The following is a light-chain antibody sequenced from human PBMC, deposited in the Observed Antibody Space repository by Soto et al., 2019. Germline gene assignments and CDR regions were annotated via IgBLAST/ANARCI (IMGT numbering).Light chain of an antibody. CDR3: CSYAGGSALYV. CDR2: EVN. CDR1: SSDVGTYNL. V-gene: IGLV2-23*02. J-gene: IGLJ1*01. Sequence: QSALAQPASVSGSPGQSITISCTGTSSDVGTYNLVSWYQQYPGKAPKLILYEVNKRPSGVSNRFSGSKSGNSASLTISGLQAEDETVYYCCSYAGGSALYVFGTGTKVXV.